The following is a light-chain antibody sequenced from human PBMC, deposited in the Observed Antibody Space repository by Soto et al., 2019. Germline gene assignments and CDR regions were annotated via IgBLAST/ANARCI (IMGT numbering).Light chain of an antibody. J-gene: IGKJ4*01. V-gene: IGKV3-15*01. Sequence: EIVMTQSPATLSVSPGERATLSCRASQSVNNNLAWYQQKPGQSPRLVMYGASTMATGIPTRFSGSGSGSGKEFTLTISSLQSEDFAVYYCQQYDHWPPLTFGGGTKVEIK. CDR2: GAS. CDR1: QSVNNN. CDR3: QQYDHWPPLT.